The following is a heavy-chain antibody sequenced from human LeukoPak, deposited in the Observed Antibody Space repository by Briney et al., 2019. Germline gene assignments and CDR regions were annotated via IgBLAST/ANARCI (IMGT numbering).Heavy chain of an antibody. CDR1: GGSISSYY. J-gene: IGHJ4*02. V-gene: IGHV4-4*09. CDR3: ASGYYDSSGYPHFDY. Sequence: SETLSLTCTVSGGSISSYYWSWIRQPPGKGLEGIGYIYTSGSTNYNPSLKSRVTISVDTSKNQFSLKLSSVTAADTAVYYCASGYYDSSGYPHFDYWGQGTLVTVSS. CDR2: IYTSGST. D-gene: IGHD3-22*01.